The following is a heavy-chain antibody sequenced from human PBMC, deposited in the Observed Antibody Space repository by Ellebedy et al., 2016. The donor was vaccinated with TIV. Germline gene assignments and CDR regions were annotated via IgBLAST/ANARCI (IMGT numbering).Heavy chain of an antibody. V-gene: IGHV1-8*01. CDR3: ARGPTGYIDY. Sequence: ASVKVSCKASGYTFTTYDISWVRQATGQGPEWLGWMNPTSGNARYTQKFQGRVTMTRDTSISTAYLELSSLTSEDTALYYCARGPTGYIDYWGQGTLVTVSS. J-gene: IGHJ4*02. CDR2: MNPTSGNA. D-gene: IGHD3-9*01. CDR1: GYTFTTYD.